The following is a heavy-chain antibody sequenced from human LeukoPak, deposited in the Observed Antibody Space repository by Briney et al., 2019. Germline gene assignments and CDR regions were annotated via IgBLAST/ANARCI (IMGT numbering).Heavy chain of an antibody. CDR2: INPSGGST. CDR1: GYTFTSYY. V-gene: IGHV1-46*01. D-gene: IGHD2-2*01. J-gene: IGHJ4*02. CDR3: ARGYCYNSNCYGNFDF. Sequence: ASVKVSCKASGYTFTSYYMHWVRQAPGQGLEWMGIINPSGGSTSYAQEFQGRVTMTRDTSTSTVYMELSSLRSEDTAIYYCARGYCYNSNCYGNFDFWGQGTLVTVSS.